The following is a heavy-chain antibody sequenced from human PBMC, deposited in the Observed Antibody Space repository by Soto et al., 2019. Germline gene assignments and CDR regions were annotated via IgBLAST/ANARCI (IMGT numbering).Heavy chain of an antibody. Sequence: SETLSLTCTVSGGSFSGYFWTWIRQPPGKGLEWLAEINPSGITNYKPSVESRGSMSGDPSKNQFSLRLYSVTAADTAVHYSVRGPYNYNSRYFDYWGQGTLVTVSS. V-gene: IGHV4-34*01. CDR1: GGSFSGYF. CDR2: INPSGIT. D-gene: IGHD1-1*01. J-gene: IGHJ4*02. CDR3: VRGPYNYNSRYFDY.